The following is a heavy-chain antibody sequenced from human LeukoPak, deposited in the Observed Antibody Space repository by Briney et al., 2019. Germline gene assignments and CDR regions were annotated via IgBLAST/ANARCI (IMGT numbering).Heavy chain of an antibody. CDR2: IKQDGSEK. CDR1: GYTFTSYY. CDR3: ARRGQQLAQYYFDY. Sequence: GASVKVSCKASGYTFTSYYMHWVRQAPGKGLEWVANIKQDGSEKYYVDSVKGRFTISRDNAKNSLYLQMNSLRAEDTAVYYCARRGQQLAQYYFDYWGQGTLVTVSS. V-gene: IGHV3-7*01. J-gene: IGHJ4*02. D-gene: IGHD6-13*01.